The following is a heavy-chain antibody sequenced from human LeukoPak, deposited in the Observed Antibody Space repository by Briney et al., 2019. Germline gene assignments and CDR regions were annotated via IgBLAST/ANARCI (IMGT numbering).Heavy chain of an antibody. V-gene: IGHV4-59*08. J-gene: IGHJ4*02. D-gene: IGHD4-17*01. CDR3: ARTATVTSHFDY. Sequence: SETLSLTCTVSGGSISSYYWSWIRQPPGKGLEWIGHIYYSGSTNYNPSLKSRVTISVDTSKNQFSLKLSSVTAADTAVYYCARTATVTSHFDYWGQGTLVTVSS. CDR1: GGSISSYY. CDR2: IYYSGST.